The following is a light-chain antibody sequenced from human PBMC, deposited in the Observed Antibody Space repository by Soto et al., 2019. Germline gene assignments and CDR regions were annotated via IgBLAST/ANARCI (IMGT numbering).Light chain of an antibody. CDR1: QSVGNSY. V-gene: IGKV3-20*01. CDR3: QQYGGSYPP. CDR2: DAS. J-gene: IGKJ1*01. Sequence: ETVLTQSPGTLSLSPGERATLSCRASQSVGNSYLAWYQQKPGQAPRLLIYDASRRVPGIPDRFSGSGSGTDFTLTISRLEPEDFAVYYCQQYGGSYPPFGQGTKVEIK.